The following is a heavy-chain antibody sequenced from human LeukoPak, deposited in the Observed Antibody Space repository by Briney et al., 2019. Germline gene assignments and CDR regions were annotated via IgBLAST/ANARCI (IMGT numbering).Heavy chain of an antibody. V-gene: IGHV3-7*03. CDR2: INQGGNEK. J-gene: IGHJ3*02. Sequence: GGSLRLSCAVSGFTFNTYWMTWLRQDPGKGLEWVASINQGGNEKYYVDSVKGRFTISRDNAKNSLYLQMNSLRAEDTALYYCAKCHGGYYYDSSGTEGAFDIWGQGTMVTVSS. CDR1: GFTFNTYW. CDR3: AKCHGGYYYDSSGTEGAFDI. D-gene: IGHD3-22*01.